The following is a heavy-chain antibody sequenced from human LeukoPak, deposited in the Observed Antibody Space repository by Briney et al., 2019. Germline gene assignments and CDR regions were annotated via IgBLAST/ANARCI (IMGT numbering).Heavy chain of an antibody. D-gene: IGHD3-22*01. J-gene: IGHJ4*02. CDR1: GGSFSGYY. Sequence: ASETLSLTCAVYGGSFSGYYWSWIRQPPGKGLEWIGEINHSGSTNYNPSLKSRVTMSVDTSKNQFSLKLSSVTAADTAVYSCARDTYYYDSSGYYYFDYWGQGTLVTVSS. CDR3: ARDTYYYDSSGYYYFDY. CDR2: INHSGST. V-gene: IGHV4-34*01.